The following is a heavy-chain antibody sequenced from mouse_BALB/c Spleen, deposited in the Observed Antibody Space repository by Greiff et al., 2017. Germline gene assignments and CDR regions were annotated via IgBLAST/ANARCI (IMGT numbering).Heavy chain of an antibody. J-gene: IGHJ2*01. Sequence: DVHLVESGGGLVQPGGSRKLSCAASGFTFSSFGMHWVRQAPEKGLEWVAYISSGSSTIYYADTVKGRFTISRDNPKNTLFLQMTSLRSEDTAMYYCAREGDRGYFDYWGQGTTLTVSS. CDR2: ISSGSSTI. CDR1: GFTFSSFG. V-gene: IGHV5-17*02. D-gene: IGHD3-3*01. CDR3: AREGDRGYFDY.